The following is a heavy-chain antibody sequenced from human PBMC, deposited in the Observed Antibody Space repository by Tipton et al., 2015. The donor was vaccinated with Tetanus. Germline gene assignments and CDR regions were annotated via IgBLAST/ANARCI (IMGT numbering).Heavy chain of an antibody. D-gene: IGHD2-2*01. Sequence: GLVKPSETLSLTCTVSGASIGSISYYWSWIRQPPGKGLEWIGYTYYSGSTGYNPSLKSRVTISIDSSKNQFSLKLSSVTAADTAVYYCSTRSYCSSSRCFDAFDLWGRGTMVTVSS. CDR2: TYYSGST. J-gene: IGHJ3*01. V-gene: IGHV4-61*01. CDR1: GASIGSISYY. CDR3: STRSYCSSSRCFDAFDL.